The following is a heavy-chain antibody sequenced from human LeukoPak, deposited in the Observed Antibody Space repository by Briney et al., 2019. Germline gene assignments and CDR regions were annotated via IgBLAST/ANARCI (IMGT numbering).Heavy chain of an antibody. CDR2: INHSGST. Sequence: SETLSLTCAVYGGSFSGYYCSWIRQPPGKGLEWIGEINHSGSTNYNPSLKSRVTISVDTSKNQFSLKLNSVTAADTAVYYCARGHLLSGWYNDYWGQGTLVTVSS. J-gene: IGHJ4*02. D-gene: IGHD6-19*01. CDR1: GGSFSGYY. V-gene: IGHV4-34*01. CDR3: ARGHLLSGWYNDY.